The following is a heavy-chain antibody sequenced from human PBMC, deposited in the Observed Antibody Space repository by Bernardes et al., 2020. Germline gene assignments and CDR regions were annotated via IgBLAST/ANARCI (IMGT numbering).Heavy chain of an antibody. CDR3: TRESGVEAAPTFDY. J-gene: IGHJ4*02. D-gene: IGHD6-13*01. CDR1: GYTFSTTG. V-gene: IGHV1-18*01. CDR2: ISAYNGQK. Sequence: ASVKVSCKASGYTFSTTGISWVRQAPGQGLEWMGWISAYNGQKTYGQKVQGRVTMTTDTSRSTAYMELRNLRSDDTAVYYCTRESGVEAAPTFDYWGQGTLVTVSS.